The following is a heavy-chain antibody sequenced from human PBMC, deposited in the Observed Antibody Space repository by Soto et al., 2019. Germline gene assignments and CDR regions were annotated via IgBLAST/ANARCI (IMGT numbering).Heavy chain of an antibody. V-gene: IGHV4-59*08. CDR1: GGSISSYY. CDR3: ARAVDYGDYVDYFDY. CDR2: IYYSGST. Sequence: SETLSLTCTVSGGSISSYYWSWIRQPPGKGLEWIGYIYYSGSTNYNPSLKSRVTISVDTSKNQFSLKLSSVTAADTAVYYCARAVDYGDYVDYFDYWGQGTLVTVSS. D-gene: IGHD4-17*01. J-gene: IGHJ4*02.